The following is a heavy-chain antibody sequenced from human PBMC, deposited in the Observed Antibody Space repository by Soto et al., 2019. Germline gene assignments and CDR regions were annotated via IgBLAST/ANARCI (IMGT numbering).Heavy chain of an antibody. CDR1: GGSISSYY. CDR2: IYYSGST. J-gene: IGHJ3*02. Sequence: SETLSLTCTVSGGSISSYYWSWIRQPPGKGLEWIGYIYYSGSTNYNPSLKSRVTISVDTSKNQFSLKLSSVTAADTAVYYRARWESFLFCMAAAALRAFGIWG. V-gene: IGHV4-59*08. D-gene: IGHD6-13*01. CDR3: ARWESFLFCMAAAALRAFGI.